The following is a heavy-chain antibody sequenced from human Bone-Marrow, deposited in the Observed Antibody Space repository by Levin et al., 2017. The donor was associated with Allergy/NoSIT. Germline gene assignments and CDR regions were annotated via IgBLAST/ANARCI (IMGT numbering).Heavy chain of an antibody. D-gene: IGHD2-15*01. Sequence: GGSLRLSCAASGFTFSSYAMSWVRQAPGKGLEWVSAISGRGGSTYYADSVKGRFTISRDNSKNTLYLQMNSLRAEDTAVYYCAKVREGSVLVVAATFYFDYWGQGTLVTVSS. V-gene: IGHV3-23*01. J-gene: IGHJ4*02. CDR1: GFTFSSYA. CDR2: ISGRGGST. CDR3: AKVREGSVLVVAATFYFDY.